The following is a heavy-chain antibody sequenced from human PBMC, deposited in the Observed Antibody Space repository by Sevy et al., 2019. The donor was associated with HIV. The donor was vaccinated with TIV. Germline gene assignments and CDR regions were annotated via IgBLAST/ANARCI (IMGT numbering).Heavy chain of an antibody. Sequence: GGSLRLSCAASGFTFSSYSMNWVRQAPGKGLEWVSSISSSSSYIYYADSVKGRFSISRDNAKNSLYLQMNSLRAEDTAVYYCARKRYCSSTSCYTGFDYWGQEPWSPSPQ. CDR3: ARKRYCSSTSCYTGFDY. CDR1: GFTFSSYS. D-gene: IGHD2-2*02. J-gene: IGHJ4*01. CDR2: ISSSSSYI. V-gene: IGHV3-21*01.